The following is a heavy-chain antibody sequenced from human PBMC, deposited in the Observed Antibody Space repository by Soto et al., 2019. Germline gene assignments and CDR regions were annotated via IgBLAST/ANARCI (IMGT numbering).Heavy chain of an antibody. CDR1: GGSISSYY. CDR2: IYYSGST. Sequence: QVQLQESGPGLVKPSETLSLTCTVSGGSISSYYWSWIRQPPGKGLEWIGYIYYSGSTNYNPSLKSRVTISVDTSKNQFSLKLSSVTAADTAVYYCARGEDYYYYYGMDVWGQGTTVTVSS. J-gene: IGHJ6*02. CDR3: ARGEDYYYYYGMDV. V-gene: IGHV4-59*08.